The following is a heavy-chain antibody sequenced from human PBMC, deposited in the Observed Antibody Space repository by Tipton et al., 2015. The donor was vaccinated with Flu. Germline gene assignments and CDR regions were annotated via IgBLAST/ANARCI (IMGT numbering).Heavy chain of an antibody. D-gene: IGHD4-11*01. CDR1: GASFSSVIHQ. J-gene: IGHJ5*02. CDR2: VTSSGST. V-gene: IGHV4-61*02. Sequence: TLSLTCTVSGASFSSVIHQWSWIRLPAGKGLEWIGRVTSSGSTDYNPSLKSRVTITVDTSKNQFSLRLTSVTAADTAVYFCARRDYSNYVSEPKNWFDPWGQGTLVTVSS. CDR3: ARRDYSNYVSEPKNWFDP.